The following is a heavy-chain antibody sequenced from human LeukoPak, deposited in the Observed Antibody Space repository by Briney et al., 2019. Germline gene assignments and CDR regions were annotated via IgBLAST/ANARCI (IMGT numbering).Heavy chain of an antibody. J-gene: IGHJ6*03. CDR2: IKSKTDGGTT. CDR3: TAPTIFGVVIYYYYYMDV. D-gene: IGHD3-3*01. Sequence: PGGSLRLSCAASGFTFSNAWMSWVRQAPGKGLEWVGRIKSKTDGGTTDYAAPVKGRFTISRDDSKNTLYLQMNSLKTEDTAVYYCTAPTIFGVVIYYYYYMDVWGKGTTVTVSS. V-gene: IGHV3-15*01. CDR1: GFTFSNAW.